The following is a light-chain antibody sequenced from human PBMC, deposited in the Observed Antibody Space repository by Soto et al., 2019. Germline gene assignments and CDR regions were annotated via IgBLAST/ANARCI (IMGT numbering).Light chain of an antibody. CDR2: AAS. CDR1: QSINTF. V-gene: IGKV1-39*01. CDR3: QQSYSIPWT. Sequence: DIQMTQSPSSLSASVGDRVTIACRASQSINTFLNWYEVKPGKAPKLLIYAASSLQSGVPSRFSGSGSGTDFTLTISSLQPEYFATYYCQQSYSIPWTFGQGTKVEIK. J-gene: IGKJ1*01.